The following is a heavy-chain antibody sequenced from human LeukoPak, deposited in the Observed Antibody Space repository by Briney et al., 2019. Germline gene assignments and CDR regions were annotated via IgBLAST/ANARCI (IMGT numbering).Heavy chain of an antibody. CDR3: AKQVSAPGPIDY. V-gene: IGHV3-23*01. J-gene: IGHJ4*02. Sequence: GGSLRLSCAASGFTFSSYAMCWVRQAPGKGLEWVSAIHDNGVGTFYADFVKGRFTISRDNSKNTLYLQINSLRAEDTAVYYCAKQVSAPGPIDYWGQGTLVTVSS. CDR2: IHDNGVGT. CDR1: GFTFSSYA.